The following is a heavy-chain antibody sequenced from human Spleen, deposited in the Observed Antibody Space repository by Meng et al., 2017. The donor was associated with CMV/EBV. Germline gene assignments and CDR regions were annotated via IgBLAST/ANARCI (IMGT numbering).Heavy chain of an antibody. CDR2: ISGSGGST. J-gene: IGHJ4*02. Sequence: GESLKISCAASGFTFSSYAMSWVRQAPGKGLEWVSAISGSGGSTYYADSVKGRFTISRDNSKNTLYLQMNSLRAEDTAVYYCAKGTLDQTAMVVNWGQGTLVTVSS. CDR3: AKGTLDQTAMVVN. D-gene: IGHD5-18*01. V-gene: IGHV3-23*01. CDR1: GFTFSSYA.